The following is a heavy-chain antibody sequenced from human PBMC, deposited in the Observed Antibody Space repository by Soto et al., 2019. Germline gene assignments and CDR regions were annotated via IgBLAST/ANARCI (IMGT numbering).Heavy chain of an antibody. CDR2: ISWNSGSI. V-gene: IGHV3-9*01. D-gene: IGHD3-9*01. CDR3: AKASGYYDILTGPDAFDI. J-gene: IGHJ3*02. CDR1: GFTFDDYA. Sequence: VQLVASGGGLVQPGRSLRLSCAASGFTFDDYAMHWVRQAPGKGLEWVSGISWNSGSIGYADSVKGRFTISRDNAKNSLYLQMNSLRAEDTALYYCAKASGYYDILTGPDAFDIWGQGTMVTVSS.